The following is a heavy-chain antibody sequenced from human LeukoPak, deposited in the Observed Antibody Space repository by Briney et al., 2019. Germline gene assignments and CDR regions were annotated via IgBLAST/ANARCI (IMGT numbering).Heavy chain of an antibody. V-gene: IGHV3-23*01. CDR3: AKDFAS. CDR2: ISGSGGGT. J-gene: IGHJ5*01. Sequence: PGGSLRLSSVASKFSFSSDAMSWVRQAPGKGLEWVSTISGSGGGTYYADSVKGRFTISRDDPKNTLYVQMNSLRVEDTAVYYCAKDFASWGQGTLVTVSS. CDR1: KFSFSSDA.